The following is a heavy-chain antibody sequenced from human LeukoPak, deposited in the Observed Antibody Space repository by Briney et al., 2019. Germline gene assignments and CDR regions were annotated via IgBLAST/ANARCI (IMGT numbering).Heavy chain of an antibody. CDR3: ARRRSSGWYGIDY. CDR2: IYYSGST. D-gene: IGHD6-19*01. V-gene: IGHV4-31*03. J-gene: IGHJ4*02. Sequence: SETLSLTCTVSGGSISSGGYYWSWIRQHPGKGLEWIGYIYYSGSTYYNPSLKSRVTISVDTSKNQFSLKLSSVTAADTAVYYCARRRSSGWYGIDYWGQGTLVTVSS. CDR1: GGSISSGGYY.